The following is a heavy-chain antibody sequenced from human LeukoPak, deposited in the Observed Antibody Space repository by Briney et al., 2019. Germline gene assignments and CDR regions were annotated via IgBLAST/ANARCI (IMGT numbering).Heavy chain of an antibody. CDR2: IKQDGSHK. CDR1: GFTFRNNW. CDR3: ARETPDSSGWD. Sequence: GGSLRLSCAASGFTFRNNWMSWVRQAPGKGLEWVANIKQDGSHKNYVDSVKGRFTISRDNAKNSLSLQMNSLRAEDTAVYYCARETPDSSGWDWGQGTLVTVSS. J-gene: IGHJ4*02. D-gene: IGHD6-19*01. V-gene: IGHV3-7*01.